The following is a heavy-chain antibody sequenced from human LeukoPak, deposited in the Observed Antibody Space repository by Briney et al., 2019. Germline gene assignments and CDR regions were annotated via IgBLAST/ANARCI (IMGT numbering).Heavy chain of an antibody. CDR1: GGSFSGYY. CDR2: INHSGST. J-gene: IGHJ6*03. D-gene: IGHD1-1*01. CDR3: ARGPFGGRGTYDMDV. V-gene: IGHV4-34*01. Sequence: SETLSLTCGVYGGSFSGYYWSWIRQPPGKGLEWIGEINHSGSTKYNPSLKSRVTMSVDTSKNQFSLKLSSVTAADTAVYYCARGPFGGRGTYDMDVWGKGTTVTISS.